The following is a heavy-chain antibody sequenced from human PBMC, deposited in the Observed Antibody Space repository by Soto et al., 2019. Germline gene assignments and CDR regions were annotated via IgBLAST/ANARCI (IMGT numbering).Heavy chain of an antibody. CDR1: GYTFTGYY. V-gene: IGHV1-2*02. CDR3: ARPPHYYDSSGYVN. Sequence: ASVKVSCKXSGYTFTGYYMHWVRQAPGQGLEWMGWINPNSGGTNYAQKFQGRVTMTRDTSISTAYMELSRLRSDDTAVYYCARPPHYYDSSGYVNWGQGTLVTVSS. CDR2: INPNSGGT. D-gene: IGHD3-22*01. J-gene: IGHJ4*02.